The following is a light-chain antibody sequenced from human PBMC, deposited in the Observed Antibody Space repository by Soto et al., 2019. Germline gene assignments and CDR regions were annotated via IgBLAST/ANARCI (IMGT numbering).Light chain of an antibody. CDR3: SSYISSTSWV. V-gene: IGLV2-14*01. CDR2: EVS. Sequence: QLVLTQPASVSGSPGQSITISCTGTSSDVGGYNFVSWYQQHPGKAPRVLIYEVSNRPSGVSDRFSGSKSGNTASLTISGLQTEDEADYYCSSYISSTSWVFGGGTKVTVL. CDR1: SSDVGGYNF. J-gene: IGLJ3*02.